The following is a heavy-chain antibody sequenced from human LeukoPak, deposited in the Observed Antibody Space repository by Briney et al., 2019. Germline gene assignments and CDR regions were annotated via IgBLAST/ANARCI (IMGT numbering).Heavy chain of an antibody. Sequence: GGSLRLSCAASGFTFSSYGMHWVRQAPGKGLEWVAVIWYDGSNKYYADSVKGRFTISRDNSKNTLYLQMNSLRAEDTAVYYCARDGPYDYVWGSYRNNNWFDPWGQGTLVTVSS. V-gene: IGHV3-33*01. CDR3: ARDGPYDYVWGSYRNNNWFDP. J-gene: IGHJ5*02. CDR2: IWYDGSNK. CDR1: GFTFSSYG. D-gene: IGHD3-16*02.